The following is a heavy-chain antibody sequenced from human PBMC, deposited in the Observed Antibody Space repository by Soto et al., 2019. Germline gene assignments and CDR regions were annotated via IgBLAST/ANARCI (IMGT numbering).Heavy chain of an antibody. J-gene: IGHJ4*02. CDR1: GFTFSSYA. D-gene: IGHD3-22*01. Sequence: EVQLLESGGGLVQPGGSLRLSCAASGFTFSSYAMSWVRQAPGKGLEWVSAISGSGGSTYYADSVKGRFTISRDNSKNTLYLQMNSLRAEDTAVYYCAKPLSYDSSGYYALFDYWGQGTLVPVSS. V-gene: IGHV3-23*01. CDR2: ISGSGGST. CDR3: AKPLSYDSSGYYALFDY.